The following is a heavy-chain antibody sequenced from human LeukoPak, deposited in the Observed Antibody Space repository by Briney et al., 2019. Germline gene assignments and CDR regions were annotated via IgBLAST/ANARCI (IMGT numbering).Heavy chain of an antibody. J-gene: IGHJ4*02. V-gene: IGHV1-2*02. CDR3: ARDLNERVYYYDSSGLIDY. CDR2: INPNSGGT. Sequence: AASVKVSCKASGYTFTSYGISWVRQAPGQGLEWMGWINPNSGGTNYAQKFQGRVTMTRDTSISTAYMELSRLRSDDTAVYYCARDLNERVYYYDSSGLIDYWGQGTLVTVSS. D-gene: IGHD3-22*01. CDR1: GYTFTSYG.